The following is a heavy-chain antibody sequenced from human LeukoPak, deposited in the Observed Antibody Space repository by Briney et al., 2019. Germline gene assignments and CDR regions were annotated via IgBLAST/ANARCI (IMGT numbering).Heavy chain of an antibody. Sequence: SQTLSLTCSVSGGSISSGTYYWSWIRQPAGKGLEWIGRIYSSGSTNYNPSLKSRVTISVDTSKNQFSLKLSSVTAADTAVYYCARAAGGSGSYYLPYYYMDVWGKGTTVTISS. CDR3: ARAAGGSGSYYLPYYYMDV. D-gene: IGHD3-10*01. J-gene: IGHJ6*03. CDR1: GGSISSGTYY. CDR2: IYSSGST. V-gene: IGHV4-61*02.